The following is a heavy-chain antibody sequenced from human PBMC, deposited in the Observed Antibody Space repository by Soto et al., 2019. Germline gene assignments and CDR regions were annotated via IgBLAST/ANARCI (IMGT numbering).Heavy chain of an antibody. CDR2: IYYSGST. Sequence: PSETLSLTCTVSGGSISSSSYYWGWIRQPPGKGLEWIGSIYYSGSTYYNPSLKSRVTISVDTSKNQFSLKLSSVTAADTAVYYCARYSSGWYRYDYWGQGTLVTVS. CDR1: GGSISSSSYY. CDR3: ARYSSGWYRYDY. J-gene: IGHJ4*02. D-gene: IGHD6-19*01. V-gene: IGHV4-39*01.